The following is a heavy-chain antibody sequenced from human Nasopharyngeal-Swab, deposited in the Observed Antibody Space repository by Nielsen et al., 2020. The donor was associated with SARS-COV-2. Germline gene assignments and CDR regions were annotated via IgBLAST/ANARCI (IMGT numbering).Heavy chain of an antibody. CDR1: GDSVSNNRAA. D-gene: IGHD6-19*01. CDR3: ARIAVAVSPV. CDR2: TYYRSMWNN. V-gene: IGHV6-1*01. Sequence: SQTRSLTCAISGDSVSNNRAAWSWIRQSPSRGLEWLGRTYYRSMWNNDYAVSVRGRITINPDPSKNQFSLQLNSVTPEDTAVYYCARIAVAVSPVWGQGTLVTVSS. J-gene: IGHJ4*02.